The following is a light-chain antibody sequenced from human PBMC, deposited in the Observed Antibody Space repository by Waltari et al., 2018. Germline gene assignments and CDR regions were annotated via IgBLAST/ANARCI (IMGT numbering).Light chain of an antibody. Sequence: EIVMTQSPATLSVSPGERATLSCRASQSVSSNLAWYQQKPGQAPRPLIYGASTRATGIPARFSGSGSGTEFILTISSLQSEDFAVYYCQQYNNWPPWTFGQGTKVEIK. J-gene: IGKJ1*01. CDR2: GAS. V-gene: IGKV3-15*01. CDR1: QSVSSN. CDR3: QQYNNWPPWT.